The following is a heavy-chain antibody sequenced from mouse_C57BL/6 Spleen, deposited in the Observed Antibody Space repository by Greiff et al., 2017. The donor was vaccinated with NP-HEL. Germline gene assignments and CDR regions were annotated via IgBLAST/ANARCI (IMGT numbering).Heavy chain of an antibody. Sequence: EVKLVESGGGLVKPGGSLKLSCAASGFTFSSYAMSWVRQTPEKRLEWVATISDGGSYTYYPDNGKGRFTISRDNAKNNLYLQMSHLTSEETTMYYCARESTTRYFDYWGQGTTLTVSS. J-gene: IGHJ2*01. CDR1: GFTFSSYA. D-gene: IGHD5-1*01. CDR3: ARESTTRYFDY. CDR2: ISDGGSYT. V-gene: IGHV5-4*01.